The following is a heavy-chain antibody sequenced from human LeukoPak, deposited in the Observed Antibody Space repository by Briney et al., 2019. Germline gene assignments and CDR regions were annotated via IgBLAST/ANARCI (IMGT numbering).Heavy chain of an antibody. CDR3: ARDKGEPYFDY. V-gene: IGHV1-2*02. D-gene: IGHD3-16*01. J-gene: IGHJ4*02. Sequence: EASVKVSCKASGYTFTGYYIHWVRQAPGQGLEWMGWINPNSGGTNYAQKFQGGVTMTRDTSISTAYMELSRLRSDDTAVYYCARDKGEPYFDYWGQGTLVTVSS. CDR2: INPNSGGT. CDR1: GYTFTGYY.